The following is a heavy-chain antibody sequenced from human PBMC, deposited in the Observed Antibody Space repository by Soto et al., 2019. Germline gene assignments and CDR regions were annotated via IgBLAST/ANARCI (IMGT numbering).Heavy chain of an antibody. CDR1: GLTFSSSW. Sequence: VGSLRLSCTASGLTFSSSWMSWVRQAPGKGLEWVANIKQDVSETYYVDSVKGRFTISRDNAKNSLYLQLNSLRAEDTAVYYCARGLGYSGYYFDYWGQGSLVTVSS. J-gene: IGHJ4*02. CDR2: IKQDVSET. V-gene: IGHV3-7*03. D-gene: IGHD5-12*01. CDR3: ARGLGYSGYYFDY.